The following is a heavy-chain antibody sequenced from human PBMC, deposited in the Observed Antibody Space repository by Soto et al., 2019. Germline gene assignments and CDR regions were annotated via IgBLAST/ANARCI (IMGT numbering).Heavy chain of an antibody. J-gene: IGHJ4*01. CDR2: IYYDGSNR. V-gene: IGHV3-33*01. Sequence: SLRLSCAASGFTFGTYAMHWVRQAPGKGLEWVAVIYYDGSNRYYGDAVKGRFTISRDNSKGTLYLQMSSLRAEDTAVYYCARAFCTNGVCYYFFDSWGHGTLVTVSS. CDR3: ARAFCTNGVCYYFFDS. CDR1: GFTFGTYA. D-gene: IGHD2-8*01.